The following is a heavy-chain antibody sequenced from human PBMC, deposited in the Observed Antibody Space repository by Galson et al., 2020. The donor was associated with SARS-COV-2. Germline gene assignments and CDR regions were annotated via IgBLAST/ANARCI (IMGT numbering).Heavy chain of an antibody. CDR2: ISSSGSTI. V-gene: IGHV3-11*01. J-gene: IGHJ4*02. CDR3: AREDGLWFGELFGSFDY. CDR1: GFTFSDYY. D-gene: IGHD3-10*01. Sequence: ETGGSLRLSCAASGFTFSDYYMSWIRQAPGKGLEWVSYISSSGSTIYYADSVKGRFTISRDNAKNSLYLQMNSLRAEDTAVYYCAREDGLWFGELFGSFDYWGQGTLVTVSS.